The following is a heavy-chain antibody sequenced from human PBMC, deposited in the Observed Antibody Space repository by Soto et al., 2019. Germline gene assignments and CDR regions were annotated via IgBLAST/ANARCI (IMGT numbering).Heavy chain of an antibody. CDR2: ISGSGGST. CDR1: GFTFSNYA. Sequence: GGSLRLSCAASGFTFSNYAMNWVRQAPGKGLQWVSAISGSGGSTFYADSVKGRFTISRDSSKNTLYLQMNSLRAEDTAVYYYAKSPYDFWSGYSSRYLDYWGQGTPVTVSS. CDR3: AKSPYDFWSGYSSRYLDY. V-gene: IGHV3-23*01. J-gene: IGHJ4*02. D-gene: IGHD3-3*01.